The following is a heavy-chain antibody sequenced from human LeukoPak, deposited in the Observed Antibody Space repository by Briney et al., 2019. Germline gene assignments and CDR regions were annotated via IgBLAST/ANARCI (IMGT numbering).Heavy chain of an antibody. J-gene: IGHJ4*02. V-gene: IGHV1-18*01. CDR3: ARDRPRYSSSWSD. CDR2: ISAYNGNT. Sequence: ASVKVSCKASGGTFSSYGISWVRQAPGQGLEWMGWISAYNGNTNYAQKLQGRVTMTTDTSTSTAYMELRSLRSDDTAVYYCARDRPRYSSSWSDWGQGTLVTVSS. CDR1: GGTFSSYG. D-gene: IGHD6-13*01.